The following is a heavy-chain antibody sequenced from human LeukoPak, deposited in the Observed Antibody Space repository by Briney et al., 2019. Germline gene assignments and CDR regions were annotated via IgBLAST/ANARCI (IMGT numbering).Heavy chain of an antibody. CDR2: MNPNSGNT. Sequence: GASVKVSCKASGYTFTCYYMHWVRQAPGQGLEWMGWMNPNSGNTGYAQKFQGRVTMTRNTSINTAYMELNTLRSEDTAVYYCARGFVRTTVYMDVWGKGTTVTICS. CDR3: ARGFVRTTVYMDV. CDR1: GYTFTCYY. V-gene: IGHV1-8*02. J-gene: IGHJ6*03. D-gene: IGHD3-10*02.